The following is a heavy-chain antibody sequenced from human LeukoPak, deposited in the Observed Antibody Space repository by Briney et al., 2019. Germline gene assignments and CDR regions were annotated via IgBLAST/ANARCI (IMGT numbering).Heavy chain of an antibody. CDR1: GDSMNEYY. Sequence: PSETLSLTCTVSGDSMNEYYWSWVRQPPGKGLELIGYVFYTGRTNYRPSLKSRVTISVDTSKNQFSLKLSSVTAADTAVYYCARGRSSMVRGYYYYYMDVWGKGTTVTISS. CDR3: ARGRSSMVRGYYYYYMDV. D-gene: IGHD3-10*01. J-gene: IGHJ6*03. V-gene: IGHV4-59*01. CDR2: VFYTGRT.